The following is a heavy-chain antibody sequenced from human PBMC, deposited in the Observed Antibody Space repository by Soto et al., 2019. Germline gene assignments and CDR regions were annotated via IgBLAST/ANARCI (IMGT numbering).Heavy chain of an antibody. Sequence: PSETLSLTCTFCVGSISRDFCSVFRQPSVKGLEWIGRINSSGNNKYNPSLKGRVSMSVDTSKIQFSLRLTSVTAADTAVYYCARDYGGPGTTYYGMHVWGKGNTVNVS. J-gene: IGHJ6*03. CDR1: VGSISRDF. D-gene: IGHD3-16*01. CDR2: INSSGNN. CDR3: ARDYGGPGTTYYGMHV. V-gene: IGHV4-4*07.